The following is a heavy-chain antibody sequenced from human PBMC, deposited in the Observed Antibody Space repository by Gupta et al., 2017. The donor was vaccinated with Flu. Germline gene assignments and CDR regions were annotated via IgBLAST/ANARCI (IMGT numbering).Heavy chain of an antibody. D-gene: IGHD4/OR15-4a*01. J-gene: IGHJ4*02. CDR1: GFIFSSYW. Sequence: EVQLVESGGGLVQPGGSLRLSCAASGFIFSSYWIHWVRQAPGKGLVWVSGINSDGKTTNYADSVRGRFTISRDNAKNTVYLQMNSLRAEDTAVYYCARPRMVPFFDYWGQGTLVTGSS. V-gene: IGHV3-74*01. CDR3: ARPRMVPFFDY. CDR2: INSDGKTT.